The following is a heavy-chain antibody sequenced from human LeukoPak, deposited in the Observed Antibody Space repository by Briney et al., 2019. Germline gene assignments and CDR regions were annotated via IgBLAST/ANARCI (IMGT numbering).Heavy chain of an antibody. Sequence: GGSLRLPCTASGFTFGDYAMSWVRQAPGKGLEWVGFIRSKAYGGTTEYAASVKGRFTISRDDSKSIAYLQMNSLKTEDTAVYYCTRGITIFGVVKYFDYWGQGTLVTVSS. CDR2: IRSKAYGGTT. V-gene: IGHV3-49*04. D-gene: IGHD3-3*01. CDR1: GFTFGDYA. CDR3: TRGITIFGVVKYFDY. J-gene: IGHJ4*02.